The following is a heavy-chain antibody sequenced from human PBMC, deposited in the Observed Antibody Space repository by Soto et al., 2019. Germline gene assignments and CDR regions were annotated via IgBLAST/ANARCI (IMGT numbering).Heavy chain of an antibody. CDR2: ITWNSGII. J-gene: IGHJ2*01. CDR3: AKDQGYSTSYYGYVDL. Sequence: EVQLVESGGGLVQPGRSLRLSCAASGFTFDDYAMHWVRQPPGKGLEWVSGITWNSGIIGYADSVKGRFTISRDNAKNSLYLQMNSLRPEYTALYYCAKDQGYSTSYYGYVDLWGRGTLVTVSS. D-gene: IGHD6-13*01. V-gene: IGHV3-9*01. CDR1: GFTFDDYA.